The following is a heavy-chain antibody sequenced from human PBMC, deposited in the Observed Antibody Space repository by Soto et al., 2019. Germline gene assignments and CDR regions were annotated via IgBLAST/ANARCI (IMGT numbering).Heavy chain of an antibody. D-gene: IGHD3-22*01. CDR2: IFSIDEK. Sequence: QVTLKESGPVLVKPTETLTLTCTVSGFSLSNARMGVSWIRQPPGKALEWLAHIFSIDEKSYSKSLKSSLTTSKDHSKSQVVLTMTNMDPVDTATYYCVRNNYYDSSGYYELDYWGQGTLVTVSS. J-gene: IGHJ4*02. V-gene: IGHV2-26*01. CDR1: GFSLSNARMG. CDR3: VRNNYYDSSGYYELDY.